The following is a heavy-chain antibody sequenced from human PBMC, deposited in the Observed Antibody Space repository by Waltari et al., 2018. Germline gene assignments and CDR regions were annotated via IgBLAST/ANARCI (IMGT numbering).Heavy chain of an antibody. V-gene: IGHV4-4*07. CDR1: GGSMSSYY. D-gene: IGHD3-3*01. CDR3: ARERDFWSGYPDAFDI. CDR2: ISAGGPT. J-gene: IGHJ3*02. Sequence: QVQLQESGPGLVKPSETLSLPCSVPGGSMSSYYWSWIRQPAGRGVEWIGRISAGGPTTYNPSLNSRLTMSVDTSRNQFSLTLRFVTAADTAKYFCARERDFWSGYPDAFDIWGQGTQVTVSS.